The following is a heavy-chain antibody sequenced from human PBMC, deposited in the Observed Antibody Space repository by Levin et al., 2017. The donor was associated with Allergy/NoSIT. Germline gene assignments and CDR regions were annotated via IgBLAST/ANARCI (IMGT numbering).Heavy chain of an antibody. CDR2: IRSKANSYAT. Sequence: GESLKISCAASGFTFSGSAMHWVRQASGKGLEWVGRIRSKANSYATAYAASVKGRFTISRDDSKNTAYLQMNSLKTEDTAVYYCTRQPHDYSNYKTYYYGMDVWGQGTTVTVSS. CDR1: GFTFSGSA. CDR3: TRQPHDYSNYKTYYYGMDV. D-gene: IGHD4-11*01. J-gene: IGHJ6*02. V-gene: IGHV3-73*01.